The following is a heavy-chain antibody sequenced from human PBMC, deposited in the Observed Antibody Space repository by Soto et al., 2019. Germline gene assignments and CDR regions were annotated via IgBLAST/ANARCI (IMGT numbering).Heavy chain of an antibody. CDR3: ASPMPSRSYLWEAFDN. Sequence: ASVKVSCKASGYTFTSYAMHWVRQAPGQRLEWMGWINAGNGNTKYSQKFQGRVTITRDTSASTAYMELSSLRSEDTAVYYCASPMPSRSYLWEAFDNWGQGTMVTVPS. J-gene: IGHJ3*02. CDR1: GYTFTSYA. CDR2: INAGNGNT. D-gene: IGHD1-26*01. V-gene: IGHV1-3*01.